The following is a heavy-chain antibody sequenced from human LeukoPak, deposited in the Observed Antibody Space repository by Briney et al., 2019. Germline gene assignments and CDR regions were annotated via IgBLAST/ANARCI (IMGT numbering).Heavy chain of an antibody. J-gene: IGHJ4*02. D-gene: IGHD3-3*01. CDR2: ISGSGGST. Sequence: PGGSLRLSCAASGFTFSSYAMSWVRQAPGKGLEWVSAISGSGGSTYYADSVKGRFTISRDNSKNTLYLQMNSLRAEDTAVYYCAKDARITIFGVVTQGGSYFDYWGQGTLVTVSS. CDR1: GFTFSSYA. CDR3: AKDARITIFGVVTQGGSYFDY. V-gene: IGHV3-23*01.